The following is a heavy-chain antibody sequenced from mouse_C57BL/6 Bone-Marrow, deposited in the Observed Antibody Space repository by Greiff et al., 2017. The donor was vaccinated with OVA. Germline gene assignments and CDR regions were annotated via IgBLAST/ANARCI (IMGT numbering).Heavy chain of an antibody. CDR3: ARPVYYYGSRGWAMDY. J-gene: IGHJ4*01. Sequence: QVQLQQSGAELVRPGASVKMSCTASGYTFTSYTMHWVKQRPGQGLEWIGYINPSSGYTKYNQKFKDQATLTADKSSSTAYMQLSSLTSEDSAVYYCARPVYYYGSRGWAMDYWGQGTSVTVSS. CDR2: INPSSGYT. D-gene: IGHD1-1*01. CDR1: GYTFTSYT. V-gene: IGHV1-4*01.